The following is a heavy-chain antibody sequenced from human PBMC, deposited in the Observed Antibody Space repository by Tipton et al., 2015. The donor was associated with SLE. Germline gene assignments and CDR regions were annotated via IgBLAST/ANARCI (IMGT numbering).Heavy chain of an antibody. CDR3: ARDAAEGYGDYV. CDR1: GFTFSSYS. Sequence: GSLRLSCAASGFTFSSYSINWVRQAPGKGLEWVSSISSSSSYIYYADSVKGRFTISRDNAKNSLYLQMNSLRAEDTAVYYCARDAAEGYGDYVWGQGTLVTVSS. D-gene: IGHD4-17*01. CDR2: ISSSSSYI. V-gene: IGHV3-21*01. J-gene: IGHJ4*02.